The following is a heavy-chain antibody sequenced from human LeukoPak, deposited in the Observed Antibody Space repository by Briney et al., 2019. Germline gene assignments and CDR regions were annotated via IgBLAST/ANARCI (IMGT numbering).Heavy chain of an antibody. D-gene: IGHD6-19*01. CDR2: ISSSSSYI. CDR3: ARDSGYSSGWYYFDY. Sequence: EGSLRLSCAASGFTFSSYSRNWVRQAPGKGLEWFSSISSSSSYIYYADSVKGRFTISRDNAKNSLYLQMNSLRAEDTAVYYCARDSGYSSGWYYFDYWGQGTLVTVSS. CDR1: GFTFSSYS. V-gene: IGHV3-21*01. J-gene: IGHJ4*02.